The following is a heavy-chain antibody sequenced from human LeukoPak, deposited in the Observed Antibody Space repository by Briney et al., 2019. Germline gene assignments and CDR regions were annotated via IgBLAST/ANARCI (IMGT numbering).Heavy chain of an antibody. Sequence: GGSLRLSCAASGFTVSSNYMSWVRQAPGKGLEWVSVIYSGGSTYYADSVKGRYTISRDNSKNTLYLQMNSLRAEDTAVYYCARDEPYSDYGDSIAPVGWGQGTLVTVSS. V-gene: IGHV3-53*01. J-gene: IGHJ4*02. CDR1: GFTVSSNY. CDR3: ARDEPYSDYGDSIAPVG. CDR2: IYSGGST. D-gene: IGHD4-17*01.